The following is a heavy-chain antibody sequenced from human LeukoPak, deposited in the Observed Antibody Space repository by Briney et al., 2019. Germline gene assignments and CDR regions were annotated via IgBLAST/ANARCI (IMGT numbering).Heavy chain of an antibody. Sequence: ASVKVSCKASGYTFTGYYMHWVRQAPGQGLEWMGWINPNSGGTNYAQKFQGRVTMTRDTSNSTAYMELSRLRSDDTAVYYCARDLGDSSGYSPDYWGQGTLVTVSS. V-gene: IGHV1-2*02. CDR3: ARDLGDSSGYSPDY. CDR2: INPNSGGT. CDR1: GYTFTGYY. J-gene: IGHJ4*02. D-gene: IGHD3-22*01.